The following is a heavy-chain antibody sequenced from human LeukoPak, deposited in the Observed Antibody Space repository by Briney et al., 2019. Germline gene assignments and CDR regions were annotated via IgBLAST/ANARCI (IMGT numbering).Heavy chain of an antibody. CDR2: ISSSSSYI. CDR1: GFTFSSYS. D-gene: IGHD2-15*01. V-gene: IGHV3-21*01. Sequence: PGGSLRLSCAASGFTFSSYSMNWVRQAPGKGLEWVSSISSSSSYIYYADFVKGRFTICRDNARHSLYLQMNSLRAADTAVYYCARGYCSGGSCYSGYYYYYMDVWGKGTTVTVSS. CDR3: ARGYCSGGSCYSGYYYYYMDV. J-gene: IGHJ6*03.